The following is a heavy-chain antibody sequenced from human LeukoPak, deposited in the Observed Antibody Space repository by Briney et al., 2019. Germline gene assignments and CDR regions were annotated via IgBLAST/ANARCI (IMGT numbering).Heavy chain of an antibody. CDR3: AKGVVLLWFGELFFDY. Sequence: PGGSLRLSCAASGFTFSSYAMSWVRQAPGKGLEWVSAISGSGGSTYYADSVKGRFTISRDNSKNTLYLQMNSLRAEDTAVYYCAKGVVLLWFGELFFDYWGQGTLVTVSS. CDR1: GFTFSSYA. V-gene: IGHV3-23*01. CDR2: ISGSGGST. D-gene: IGHD3-10*01. J-gene: IGHJ4*02.